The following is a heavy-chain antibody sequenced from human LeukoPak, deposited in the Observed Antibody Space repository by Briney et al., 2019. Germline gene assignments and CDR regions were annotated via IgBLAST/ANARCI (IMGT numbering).Heavy chain of an antibody. CDR3: ATDRGWRTSGYYLYYLEY. D-gene: IGHD3-3*01. CDR1: GFIFTNYF. CDR2: IKHDGSEK. J-gene: IGHJ4*02. Sequence: PGGSLRLSCAASGFIFTNYFMSWVRQAPGKGLEWVASIKHDGSEKYYVDSVRGRFTISRDNTMNSLYLQMSSLRAEDTAVYYCATDRGWRTSGYYLYYLEYWGQGTLVTYSS. V-gene: IGHV3-7*01.